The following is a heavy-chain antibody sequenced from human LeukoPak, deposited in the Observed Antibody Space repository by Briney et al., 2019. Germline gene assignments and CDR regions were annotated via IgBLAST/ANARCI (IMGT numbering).Heavy chain of an antibody. V-gene: IGHV3-21*01. CDR1: GFTLSSYS. D-gene: IGHD3-10*01. CDR2: ISSSSSYI. CDR3: ARVTLGSSLTDY. J-gene: IGHJ4*02. Sequence: GGWLRHSCAASGFTLSSYSMNGVRQARGRGVEWVSSISSSSSYIYYADSVKGRFTISRDNAKNSLYLQMNSLRAEDTAVYYCARVTLGSSLTDYWGQGTLVTVSS.